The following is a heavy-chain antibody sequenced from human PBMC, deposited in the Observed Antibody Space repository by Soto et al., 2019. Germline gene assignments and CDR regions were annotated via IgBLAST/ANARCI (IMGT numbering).Heavy chain of an antibody. Sequence: GGSLRLSCAASGFTFSSYEMNWVRQAPGKGLEWVSYISSSGSTIYYADSVKGRFTISRDNAKNSLYLQMNSLRAEDTAVYYCASPYYYDSSGYLRKYGMDVWGQGTTVTVSS. V-gene: IGHV3-48*03. CDR2: ISSSGSTI. J-gene: IGHJ6*02. D-gene: IGHD3-22*01. CDR1: GFTFSSYE. CDR3: ASPYYYDSSGYLRKYGMDV.